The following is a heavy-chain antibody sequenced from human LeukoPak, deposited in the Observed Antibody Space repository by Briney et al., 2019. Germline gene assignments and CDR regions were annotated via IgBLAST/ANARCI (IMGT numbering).Heavy chain of an antibody. V-gene: IGHV4-59*01. CDR2: IYYSGST. J-gene: IGHJ3*02. CDR3: ARRGGNPLGAFDI. D-gene: IGHD1-26*01. Sequence: SETLALTCAVYGGSFSGYYWSWIRQPPGKGLEWIGYIYYSGSTNYNPSLKSRVTISVDTSKNQFSLKLTSVTAADTAMYYCARRGGNPLGAFDIWGQGTMVTVSS. CDR1: GGSFSGYY.